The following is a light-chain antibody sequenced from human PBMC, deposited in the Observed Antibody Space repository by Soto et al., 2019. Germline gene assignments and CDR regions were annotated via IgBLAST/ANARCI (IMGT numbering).Light chain of an antibody. CDR2: WAS. CDR1: QTVLYSSNNKNY. Sequence: DIVMTQSPDSLAVSLGERATINCKSSQTVLYSSNNKNYLAWYQQKPGQPPKLLIYWASTRKSGVPDRFSGSGSGTDFTLTISSLQAADVAVYYCQQHYSTPYTFGQGTKLEIK. J-gene: IGKJ2*01. V-gene: IGKV4-1*01. CDR3: QQHYSTPYT.